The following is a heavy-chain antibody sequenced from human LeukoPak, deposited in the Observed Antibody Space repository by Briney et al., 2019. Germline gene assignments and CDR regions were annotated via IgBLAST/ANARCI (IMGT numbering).Heavy chain of an antibody. CDR2: IIAMFGTA. V-gene: IGHV1-69*06. J-gene: IGHJ5*02. CDR3: ARGPVTMVRGVIMSGWFDP. D-gene: IGHD3-10*01. Sequence: ASVKVSCTASGGTFSSYAISWVRQAPGQGLEWMGGIIAMFGTANYAQKFQGRVTITADKSSSTAYMELNSLRFDDTAVYYCARGPVTMVRGVIMSGWFDPWGQGTLGSVSS. CDR1: GGTFSSYA.